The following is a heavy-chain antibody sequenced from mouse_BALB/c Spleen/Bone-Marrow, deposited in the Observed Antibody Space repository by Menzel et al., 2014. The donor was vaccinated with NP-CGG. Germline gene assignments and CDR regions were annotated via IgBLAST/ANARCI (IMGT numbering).Heavy chain of an antibody. CDR1: GFNIKDTY. Sequence: LVESGAELVKPGASVKLSCTASGFNIKDTYMHWVKQRPEQGLEWIGRIDPANGNTKYDPKFQGKATITADTSSNTAYQQLSSLTSEDTAVYYCAVYDYEGFAYWGQGTLVTVSA. D-gene: IGHD2-4*01. V-gene: IGHV14-3*02. CDR2: IDPANGNT. CDR3: AVYDYEGFAY. J-gene: IGHJ3*01.